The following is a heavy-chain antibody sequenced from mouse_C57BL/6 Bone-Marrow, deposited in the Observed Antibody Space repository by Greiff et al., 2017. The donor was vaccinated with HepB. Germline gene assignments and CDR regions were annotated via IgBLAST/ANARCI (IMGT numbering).Heavy chain of an antibody. J-gene: IGHJ3*01. D-gene: IGHD6-1*01. V-gene: IGHV1-81*01. Sequence: VQLKESGAELARPGASVKLSCKASGYTFTSYGISWVKQRTGQGLEWIGEIYPRSGNTYYNEKFKGKATLTADKSSSTAYMELRSLTSEDSAVYFCASSPFAYWGQGTLVTVSA. CDR2: IYPRSGNT. CDR1: GYTFTSYG. CDR3: ASSPFAY.